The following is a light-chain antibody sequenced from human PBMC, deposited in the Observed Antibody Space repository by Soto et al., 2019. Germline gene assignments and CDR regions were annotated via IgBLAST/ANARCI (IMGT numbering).Light chain of an antibody. J-gene: IGLJ3*02. Sequence: QSALTQPASVSGSPGQSIAISCTGTSSDVGGYNSVSWYQQHPDKAPKLMIYEVSNRPSGVSNRFSGSKSDNTASLTISGLQAEDEADYYCSSYTSSSTRVFGGGTKVTVL. V-gene: IGLV2-14*01. CDR3: SSYTSSSTRV. CDR1: SSDVGGYNS. CDR2: EVS.